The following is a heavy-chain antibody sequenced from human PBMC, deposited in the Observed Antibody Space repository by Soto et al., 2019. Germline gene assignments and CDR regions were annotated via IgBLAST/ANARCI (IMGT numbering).Heavy chain of an antibody. Sequence: GGSLRLSCAASGFTFSSYGMHWVRQAPGKGLEWVAVISYDGSNKYYADSVKGRFTISRDNSKNTLYLQMNSLRAEDTAVYYCAKGRGSSSVYYYGMDVWGQGTTVTVSS. D-gene: IGHD6-6*01. CDR2: ISYDGSNK. CDR1: GFTFSSYG. V-gene: IGHV3-30*18. CDR3: AKGRGSSSVYYYGMDV. J-gene: IGHJ6*02.